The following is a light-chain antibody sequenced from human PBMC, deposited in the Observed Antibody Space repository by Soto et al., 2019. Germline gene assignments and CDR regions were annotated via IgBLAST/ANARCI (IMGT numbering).Light chain of an antibody. CDR3: QVWDSSSDPHVV. V-gene: IGLV3-21*04. CDR1: NIGSKS. Sequence: SYELTQPPSVSVAPGKTARITCGGNNIGSKSVHWYQQKPGQAPVLVIYYDSDRPSGIPERFSGSNSGNTATLTISRVEAGVEADYYCQVWDSSSDPHVVFGGGTKLTVL. CDR2: YDS. J-gene: IGLJ2*01.